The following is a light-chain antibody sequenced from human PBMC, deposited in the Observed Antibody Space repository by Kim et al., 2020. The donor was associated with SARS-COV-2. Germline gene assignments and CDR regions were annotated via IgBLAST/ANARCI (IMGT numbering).Light chain of an antibody. CDR1: QDISNY. V-gene: IGKV1-33*01. CDR2: DAS. Sequence: DIQMTQSPSSLSASVGDRVTITCQASQDISNYLNWYQQKPGKAPKLLIYDASNLETGVPSRFSGSGSGTDFTFTISSLQPEDIATYYCQQYDNPPLRFGQGTKLEI. J-gene: IGKJ2*01. CDR3: QQYDNPPLR.